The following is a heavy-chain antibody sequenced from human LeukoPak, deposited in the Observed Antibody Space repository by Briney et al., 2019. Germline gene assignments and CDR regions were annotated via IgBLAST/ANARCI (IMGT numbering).Heavy chain of an antibody. D-gene: IGHD3-10*01. J-gene: IGHJ5*02. CDR2: IIPIFGTA. CDR3: ARAFELLWFGELSLGAFDP. Sequence: ASVKLSCKASGGTFSSYAISWVRQAPGQGLEWMGGIIPIFGTANYAQKFQGRVTITADKSTSTAYMELSSLRSEDTAVYYCARAFELLWFGELSLGAFDPWGQGTLVTVSS. CDR1: GGTFSSYA. V-gene: IGHV1-69*06.